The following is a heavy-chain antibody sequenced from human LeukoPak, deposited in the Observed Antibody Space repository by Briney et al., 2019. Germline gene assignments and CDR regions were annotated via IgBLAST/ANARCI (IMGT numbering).Heavy chain of an antibody. Sequence: PSETLSLTCTVCASSIINICYWGWIRPHPGKGREGIGTIYHSGSIYYNTSIRRGGTISVDTSKNQFSLRLSSVTAADTAVYYCARHVWGSISYMDVWGKGTTVTVSS. CDR3: ARHVWGSISYMDV. CDR1: ASSIINICY. J-gene: IGHJ6*03. V-gene: IGHV4-38-2*02. CDR2: IYHSGSI. D-gene: IGHD6-6*01.